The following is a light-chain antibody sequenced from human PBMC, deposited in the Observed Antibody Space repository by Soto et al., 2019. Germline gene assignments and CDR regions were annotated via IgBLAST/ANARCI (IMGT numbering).Light chain of an antibody. J-gene: IGLJ3*02. V-gene: IGLV2-8*01. CDR1: SSDVGGYNS. Sequence: QSALTQPPSASGSPGQSVTISCTGTSSDVGGYNSVSWYQQHPGKAPKFMIYDVSKRPSGVPDRFSGSKSGNTASLTVSGLQAGDGADYFCHSYAGTRGVFGGGTKLTVL. CDR3: HSYAGTRGV. CDR2: DVS.